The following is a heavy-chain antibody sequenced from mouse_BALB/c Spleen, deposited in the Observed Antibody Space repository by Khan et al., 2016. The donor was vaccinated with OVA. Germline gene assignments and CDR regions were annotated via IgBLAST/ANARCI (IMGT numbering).Heavy chain of an antibody. CDR2: IFPGSNTT. CDR1: GYTFSDYF. CDR3: ARKIVNYGGDYWYFDV. J-gene: IGHJ1*01. D-gene: IGHD1-1*02. V-gene: IGHV1-77*01. Sequence: QVQLQQPGPDLVKPGASVMMSCKASGYTFSDYFLSWVKQRTGQGLEWIGEIFPGSNTTYYNEKFRGKATLTADKSSNTVFMYLSSVTSEDSAVYFCARKIVNYGGDYWYFDVWGAGTTVTVSS.